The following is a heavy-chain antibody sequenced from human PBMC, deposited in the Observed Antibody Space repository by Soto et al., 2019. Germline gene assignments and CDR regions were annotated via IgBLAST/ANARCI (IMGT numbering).Heavy chain of an antibody. CDR3: ARARTSTLVDRYYSMDV. CDR1: GGTFSNYG. V-gene: IGHV1-69*01. CDR2: IIPMFGTS. Sequence: QVQLVQSGAEVKKPGSSVKVSCKASGGTFSNYGISWVRQAPGQGLEWMGGIIPMFGTSNYAQKFQGRVTITADASTSTAYMELSSLRSEDTAVYYCARARTSTLVDRYYSMDVWGQGTTVTVSS. D-gene: IGHD1-26*01. J-gene: IGHJ6*02.